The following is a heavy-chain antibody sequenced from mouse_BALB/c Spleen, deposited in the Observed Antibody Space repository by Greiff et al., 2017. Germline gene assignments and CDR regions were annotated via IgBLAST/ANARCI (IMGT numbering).Heavy chain of an antibody. CDR3: ARNELGWRNAMDY. CDR1: GFSLTSYG. D-gene: IGHD4-1*01. CDR2: IWSGGST. V-gene: IGHV2-2*02. J-gene: IGHJ4*01. Sequence: VKLMESGPGLVQPSQSLSITCTVSGFSLTSYGVHWVRQSPGKGLEWLGVIWSGGSTDYNAAFISRLSISKDNSKSQVFFKMNSLQANDTAIYYCARNELGWRNAMDYWGQGTSVTVSS.